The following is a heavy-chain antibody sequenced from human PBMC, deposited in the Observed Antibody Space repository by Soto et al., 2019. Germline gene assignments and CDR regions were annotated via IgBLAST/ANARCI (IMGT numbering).Heavy chain of an antibody. D-gene: IGHD2-2*01. CDR2: INAGNGNT. J-gene: IGHJ5*02. V-gene: IGHV1-3*01. Sequence: ASVKVSCKASGYAFTSYAMHWVRQAPGQRLEWMGWINAGNGNTKYSQKFQGRVTITRDTAASTAYMELSSLRSEDTAVYYCARTPIVPAAMNWFDHWGQGTLVTVSS. CDR1: GYAFTSYA. CDR3: ARTPIVPAAMNWFDH.